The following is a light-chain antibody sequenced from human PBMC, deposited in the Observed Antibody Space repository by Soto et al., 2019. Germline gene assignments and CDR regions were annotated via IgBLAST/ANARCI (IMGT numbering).Light chain of an antibody. V-gene: IGLV2-14*01. J-gene: IGLJ2*01. CDR2: DVS. CDR1: SSDVGGYNY. Sequence: QSALTQPASVSGSPGQSITISCTGTSSDVGGYNYVSWYQQYPGKAPKLMIYDVSDRPSGVSNRFSGSKSGNTGSLTISGLQADDEADYYCSSYTSSSTVVFGGGTKLTVL. CDR3: SSYTSSSTVV.